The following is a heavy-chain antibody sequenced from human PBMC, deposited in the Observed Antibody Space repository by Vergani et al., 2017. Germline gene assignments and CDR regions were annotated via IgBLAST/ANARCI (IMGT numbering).Heavy chain of an antibody. J-gene: IGHJ3*01. CDR2: IYYNGRT. D-gene: IGHD2-21*01. CDR1: GGSLTPYY. V-gene: IGHV4-59*01. Sequence: QVRLQESGPGLVRPSETLSLTCTVSGGSLTPYYWSSIRQSPGKGLEWIGHIYYNGRTKYNPSLKSRATISADTSKDQFSLRLTSMTAADTAVYYCVRDTRRYFLDSIDGGDSDSPPFVPAVWGLGTGVIVSS. CDR3: VRDTRRYFLDSIDGGDSDSPPFVPAV.